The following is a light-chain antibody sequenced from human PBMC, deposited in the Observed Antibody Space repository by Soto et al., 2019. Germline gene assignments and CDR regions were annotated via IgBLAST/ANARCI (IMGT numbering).Light chain of an antibody. J-gene: IGKJ1*01. CDR1: QSVRKN. V-gene: IGKV3-15*01. Sequence: EILMTQSPDTVSVYPGERVTLSCRASQSVRKNLAWYQQKPGQTPRLVIYGASNRATGVPARFSGSGSGTDFTLTISSLQSEDFAVYYCLQYDDWHRTFGQGTKVDIK. CDR3: LQYDDWHRT. CDR2: GAS.